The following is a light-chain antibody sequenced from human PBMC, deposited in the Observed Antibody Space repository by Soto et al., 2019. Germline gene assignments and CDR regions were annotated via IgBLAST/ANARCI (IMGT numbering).Light chain of an antibody. V-gene: IGKV3-15*01. CDR2: GAS. J-gene: IGKJ1*01. Sequence: EIVMTQSPATLSVSPGERATLSCRASQSVSSNSAWYQQKPGQAPRVLIYGASIRPTGILGRFGGSGSGTEFTLTISGLQSEDLAVYYCQQYNNWPVAFGQGTKVEIK. CDR3: QQYNNWPVA. CDR1: QSVSSN.